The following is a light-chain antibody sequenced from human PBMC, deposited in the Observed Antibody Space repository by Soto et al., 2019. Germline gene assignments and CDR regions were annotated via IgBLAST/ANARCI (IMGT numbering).Light chain of an antibody. CDR3: QQRSNWPPKYT. J-gene: IGKJ2*01. Sequence: EIVLTQSPATLSLSPGERATLSCRASQSFSSYLAWYQQKPGQAPRLLIYDASIRATGIPARFSGSGSGTDFTLTISSLEPEDSAVYYCQQRSNWPPKYTFGQGTQLEIK. CDR2: DAS. V-gene: IGKV3-11*01. CDR1: QSFSSY.